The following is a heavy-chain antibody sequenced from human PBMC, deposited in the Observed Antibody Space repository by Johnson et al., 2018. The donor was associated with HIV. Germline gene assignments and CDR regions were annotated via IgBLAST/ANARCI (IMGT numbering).Heavy chain of an antibody. CDR2: IYSGGST. Sequence: VQLVESGGGLIQPGGSLRLSCAASGFTVSSNYMSWVRQAPGKGLEWVSVIYSGGSTYYADSVKGRFTISRDNSKNKLYLQMKRRRTEDTAVYYGARVARYNFWSGYSRVPREAFDIWGQGTMVTVSS. V-gene: IGHV3-53*01. D-gene: IGHD3-3*01. J-gene: IGHJ3*02. CDR1: GFTVSSNY. CDR3: ARVARYNFWSGYSRVPREAFDI.